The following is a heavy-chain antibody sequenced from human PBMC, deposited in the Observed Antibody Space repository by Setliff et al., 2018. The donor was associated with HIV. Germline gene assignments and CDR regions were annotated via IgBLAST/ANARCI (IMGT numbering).Heavy chain of an antibody. V-gene: IGHV4-39*01. CDR3: ARRIFHSSFPSFDS. CDR2: IYYNGIT. D-gene: IGHD2-15*01. J-gene: IGHJ4*02. CDR1: GGSIGTTTYY. Sequence: SETLSLTCAVSGGSIGTTTYYWGWIRQPPGKGLEWIGSIYYNGITYYNPSLKGRFTISVDTSKNQFSLRVTSVTASDTAVYYCARRIFHSSFPSFDSWGQGTLVTVSS.